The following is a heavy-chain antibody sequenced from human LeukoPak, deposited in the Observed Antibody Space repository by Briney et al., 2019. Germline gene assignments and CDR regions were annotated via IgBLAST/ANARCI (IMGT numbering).Heavy chain of an antibody. CDR1: GGSFSGYY. V-gene: IGHV4-34*01. Sequence: KASETLSLTCTVYGGSFSGYYWSWIRQPPGQGLEWVGEINHSGSTNYNPSLKSRVTISVDTSKNQFSLKLSSVTAAYTAVYYCARLYGSGSYYNYWGQGTLVTVSS. J-gene: IGHJ4*02. CDR3: ARLYGSGSYYNY. D-gene: IGHD3-10*01. CDR2: INHSGST.